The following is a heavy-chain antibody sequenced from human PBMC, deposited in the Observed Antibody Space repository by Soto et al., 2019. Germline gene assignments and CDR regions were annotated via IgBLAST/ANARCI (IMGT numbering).Heavy chain of an antibody. CDR2: IYYSGST. V-gene: IGHV4-59*01. CDR1: GGSISSYY. Sequence: QVQLQESGPGLVKPSETLSLTCTVSGGSISSYYWSWIRQPPGKGLEWIGYIYYSGSTNYNPSLKRRVTISVDTSKNQCSLKLSSVTAADTAVYYCARSLEWLAVFDYWGQGTLVTVSS. J-gene: IGHJ4*02. CDR3: ARSLEWLAVFDY. D-gene: IGHD6-19*01.